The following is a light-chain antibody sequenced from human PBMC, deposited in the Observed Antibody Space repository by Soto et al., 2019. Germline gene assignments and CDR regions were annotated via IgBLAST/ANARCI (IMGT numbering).Light chain of an antibody. V-gene: IGLV1-40*01. CDR3: QSYDSSLSGSV. J-gene: IGLJ7*01. Sequence: QSVLTQPPSVSGAPGQRITISCTGSSSNIGAGYEVHWYQQVPGTAPKLLIYGNNNRPSGVPDRFSGSKSGTSASLAITGLQAEDEADYYCQSYDSSLSGSVFGGGTQLTVL. CDR2: GNN. CDR1: SSNIGAGYE.